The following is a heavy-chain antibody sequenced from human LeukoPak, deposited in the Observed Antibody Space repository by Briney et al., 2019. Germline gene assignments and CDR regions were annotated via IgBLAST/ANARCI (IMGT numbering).Heavy chain of an antibody. J-gene: IGHJ4*02. CDR3: ARGPYCGGDCYNYYFDY. D-gene: IGHD2-21*02. Sequence: ASVKVSCKASGGTFSSYAISWVRQAPGQGLEWMGGIIPIFGTANYAQKFQGRVTITADKSTSTAYMELSSLRSEDTAVYYCARGPYCGGDCYNYYFDYWGQGTLVTVSS. CDR1: GGTFSSYA. V-gene: IGHV1-69*06. CDR2: IIPIFGTA.